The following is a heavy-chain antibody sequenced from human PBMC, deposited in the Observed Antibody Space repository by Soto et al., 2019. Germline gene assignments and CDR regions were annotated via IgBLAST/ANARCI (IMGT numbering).Heavy chain of an antibody. CDR3: ARRYGGNFDY. V-gene: IGHV4-4*02. Sequence: SETLSLTCAVSSASISSEQWWSWVRQPPGKGLEWIGEIYHSGSTNYNPSLKSRVTISVDTSKNQFSLKLSSVTAADTAVYYCARRYGGNFDYWGQGTLVTVSS. CDR2: IYHSGST. CDR1: SASISSEQW. D-gene: IGHD3-16*01. J-gene: IGHJ4*02.